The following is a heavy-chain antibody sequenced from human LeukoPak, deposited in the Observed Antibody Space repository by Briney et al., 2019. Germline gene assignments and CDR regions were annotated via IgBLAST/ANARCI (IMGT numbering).Heavy chain of an antibody. V-gene: IGHV3-30*02. J-gene: IGHJ5*02. CDR3: AKVDTAMVYCGGDCYPNWFDP. Sequence: GGSLRLSCAASGFTFSSYGMHWVRQAPGKGLEWVAFIRYDGSNKYYADSVKGRFTISRDNSKNTLYLQMNSLRAEDTAVYYCAKVDTAMVYCGGDCYPNWFDPWGQGTLVTVSS. CDR2: IRYDGSNK. D-gene: IGHD2-21*02. CDR1: GFTFSSYG.